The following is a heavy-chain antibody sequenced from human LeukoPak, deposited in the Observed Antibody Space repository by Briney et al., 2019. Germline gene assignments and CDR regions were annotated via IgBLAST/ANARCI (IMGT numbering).Heavy chain of an antibody. CDR3: AKDLAYCGGDCYPYYFDY. D-gene: IGHD2-21*02. J-gene: IGHJ4*02. Sequence: GGSLRLSCAASGFTFSSYAMSWVRQAPGKGLEWVSAISGSGGSTYYADSVKGRFTISRDNSKNTLYLQMNSLRAEDTAVYYCAKDLAYCGGDCYPYYFDYWGQGTLVTVSS. V-gene: IGHV3-23*01. CDR2: ISGSGGST. CDR1: GFTFSSYA.